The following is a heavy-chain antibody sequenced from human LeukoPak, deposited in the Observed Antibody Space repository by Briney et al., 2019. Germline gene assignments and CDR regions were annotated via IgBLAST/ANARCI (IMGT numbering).Heavy chain of an antibody. CDR1: GGSVSGGSYY. CDR2: IYYSGST. Sequence: SETLSLTCTVSGGSVSGGSYYWSWIRQPPGKGLEWIGYIYYSGSTNYNPSLKSRFTISVDTSKNQFSLKLSSVTAADTAVYYCARVGSYYDAFDIWGQGTMVTVSS. V-gene: IGHV4-61*01. D-gene: IGHD2-8*01. J-gene: IGHJ3*02. CDR3: ARVGSYYDAFDI.